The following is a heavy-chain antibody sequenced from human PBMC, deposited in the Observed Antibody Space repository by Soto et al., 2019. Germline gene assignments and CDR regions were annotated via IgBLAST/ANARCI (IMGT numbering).Heavy chain of an antibody. J-gene: IGHJ4*02. Sequence: QVQLVESRGGVVQPGGSLRLSCATSGFSLSSYAMHWVRQAPGKGLEWVALMSYDETKKYYADSVKGRFTISRDTSKNTLFLQINNLRVEDTAVYYCAKDRRDGDFMHILVVDFWGQGALVTVSS. D-gene: IGHD2-15*01. V-gene: IGHV3-30*18. CDR1: GFSLSSYA. CDR3: AKDRRDGDFMHILVVDF. CDR2: MSYDETKK.